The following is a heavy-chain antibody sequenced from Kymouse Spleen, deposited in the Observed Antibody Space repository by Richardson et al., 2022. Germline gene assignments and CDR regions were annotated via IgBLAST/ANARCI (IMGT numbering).Heavy chain of an antibody. CDR3: AKDTVDSSGWYSFDY. Sequence: EVQLVESGGGLVQPGRSLRLSCAASGFTFDDYAMHWVRQAPGKGLEWVSGISWNSGSIGYADSVKGRFTISRDNAKNSLYLQMNSLRAEDTALYYCAKDTVDSSGWYSFDYWGQGTLVTVSS. CDR2: ISWNSGSI. J-gene: IGHJ4*02. V-gene: IGHV3-9*01. CDR1: GFTFDDYA. D-gene: IGHD6-19*01.